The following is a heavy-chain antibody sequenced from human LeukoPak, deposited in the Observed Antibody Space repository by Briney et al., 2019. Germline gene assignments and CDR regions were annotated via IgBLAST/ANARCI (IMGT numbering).Heavy chain of an antibody. CDR3: ANVCFACSSGYFDY. J-gene: IGHJ4*02. Sequence: GGSLRLSCAASGFTFSSYAMSWVRQAPGKGPERVSAISGSGGSTYYVDSVKGRCTISRDNSKTTLYLQMNSLSAEDRAVYHCANVCFACSSGYFDYWGQGTLVTVSS. CDR1: GFTFSSYA. D-gene: IGHD3-22*01. V-gene: IGHV3-23*01. CDR2: ISGSGGST.